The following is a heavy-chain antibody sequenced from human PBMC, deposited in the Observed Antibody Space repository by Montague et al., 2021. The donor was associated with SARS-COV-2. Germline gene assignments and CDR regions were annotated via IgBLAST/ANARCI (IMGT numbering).Heavy chain of an antibody. CDR3: AQDLTLASVPRLDY. CDR1: GFTFHNHT. D-gene: IGHD3-10*02. Sequence: SLRLSCAASGFTFHNHTMHWVRQAPGNGLEWVSLICYDGISTYYADSVKGRFTISRDNSTNSLYLQMNSLRPEDTALYYCAQDLTLASVPRLDYWGQGTLVTVSS. CDR2: ICYDGIST. V-gene: IGHV3-43*01. J-gene: IGHJ4*02.